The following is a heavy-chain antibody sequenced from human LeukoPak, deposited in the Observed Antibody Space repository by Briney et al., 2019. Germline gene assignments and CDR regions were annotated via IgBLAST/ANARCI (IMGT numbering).Heavy chain of an antibody. Sequence: SETLSLTCAVYGGSFSGYYWSWIRQPPGKGLEWIGEINHSGSTNYNPSLKSRVTISVDTSKNQFSLKLSSVTAADTAVYYCAREKSHSGSPNFDYWGQGTLVTVSS. CDR3: AREKSHSGSPNFDY. V-gene: IGHV4-34*01. D-gene: IGHD1-26*01. CDR1: GGSFSGYY. J-gene: IGHJ4*02. CDR2: INHSGST.